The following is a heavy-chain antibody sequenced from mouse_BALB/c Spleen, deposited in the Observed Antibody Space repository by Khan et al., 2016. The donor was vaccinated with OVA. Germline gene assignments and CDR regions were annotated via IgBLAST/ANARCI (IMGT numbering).Heavy chain of an antibody. D-gene: IGHD1-1*01. Sequence: VQLKQSGPELVKPGPSVIIPCKASGYTFTDYNMDWVKQSHGKSLEWIGDIDPDNGGTIYNLKFKDKATLPVEKSSSTAYMELRGLTSEDSAVYYCARSGYGSLGYWGQGTTLTVSS. CDR2: IDPDNGGT. V-gene: IGHV1-18*01. CDR1: GYTFTDYN. CDR3: ARSGYGSLGY. J-gene: IGHJ2*01.